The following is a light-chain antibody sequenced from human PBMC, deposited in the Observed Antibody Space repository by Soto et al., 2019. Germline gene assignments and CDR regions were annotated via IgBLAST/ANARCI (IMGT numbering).Light chain of an antibody. CDR2: DTS. J-gene: IGKJ1*01. V-gene: IGKV1-5*01. Sequence: DIQVTQSPSTLSASVGASITITCRTSHRISSWLAWYQPKPSKAPTLLIYDTSRMESGAPLRFSGSGSGTEFTLTIGSLQPDDFVIYCCQQYNGYSRTFGQGTKVDIK. CDR3: QQYNGYSRT. CDR1: HRISSW.